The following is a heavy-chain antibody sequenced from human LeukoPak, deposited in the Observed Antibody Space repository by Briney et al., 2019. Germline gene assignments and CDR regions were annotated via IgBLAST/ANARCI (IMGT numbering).Heavy chain of an antibody. Sequence: SETLSLTCTVSGYSVSSDYCWGWIRQPPGKGLEWIASVHHSGSTYYNPSLKSRVTMSLDTSKNQFSLKLSSVTAADTAVYYCARDGYDSSGYDAFDIWGQGTMVTVSS. CDR1: GYSVSSDYC. J-gene: IGHJ3*02. CDR2: VHHSGST. V-gene: IGHV4-38-2*02. D-gene: IGHD3-22*01. CDR3: ARDGYDSSGYDAFDI.